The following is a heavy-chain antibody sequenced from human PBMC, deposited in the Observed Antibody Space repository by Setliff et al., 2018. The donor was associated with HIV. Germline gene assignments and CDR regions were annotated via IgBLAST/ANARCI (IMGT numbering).Heavy chain of an antibody. CDR3: ARRTIFSYYFDF. Sequence: SETLSLTCTVSGGSVSSGDYYYNWIRQSPGKGLDWLEYISSSGSTLYTPSLKSRIAISVDTSKNQFSLKLYSVSAADTAFYYCARRTIFSYYFDFWGLGSLVTVSS. J-gene: IGHJ4*02. CDR2: ISSSGST. CDR1: GGSVSSGDYY. V-gene: IGHV4-30-4*08.